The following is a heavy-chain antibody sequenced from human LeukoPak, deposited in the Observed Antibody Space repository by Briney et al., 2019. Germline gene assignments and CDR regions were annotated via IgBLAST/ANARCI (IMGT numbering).Heavy chain of an antibody. CDR1: GYTFTDYS. CDR2: INPNSGGT. CDR3: ARDYDCSGGSCYSTAFDY. Sequence: GASVKVSCKASGYTFTDYSIHWVRQAPGQELEWMGWINPNSGGTNYAQKFQGRVTMTRDTSISTAYMGLSRLRSDDTAVYYCARDYDCSGGSCYSTAFDYWGQGTLVTVSS. J-gene: IGHJ4*02. D-gene: IGHD2-15*01. V-gene: IGHV1-2*02.